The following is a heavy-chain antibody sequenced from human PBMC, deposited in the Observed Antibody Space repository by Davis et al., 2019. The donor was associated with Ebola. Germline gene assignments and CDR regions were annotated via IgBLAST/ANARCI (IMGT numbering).Heavy chain of an antibody. D-gene: IGHD6-25*01. CDR1: EFTFSDYY. Sequence: GESLKISCAASEFTFSDYYMSWVRQAPGKGLEWVANIKQDGSEKYYVDSVKGRFTISRDNAKNSLYLQMNSLRAEDTAVYYCARDDRRLSYYYYGMDVWGQGTTVTVSS. CDR2: IKQDGSEK. J-gene: IGHJ6*02. CDR3: ARDDRRLSYYYYGMDV. V-gene: IGHV3-7*01.